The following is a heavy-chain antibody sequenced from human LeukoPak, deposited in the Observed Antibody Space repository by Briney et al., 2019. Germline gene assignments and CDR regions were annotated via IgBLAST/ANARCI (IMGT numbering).Heavy chain of an antibody. Sequence: PSETLSLTCTVSRGSITGSSFFWGWIRQSPGKGLEWIGTISYTGTVHYSPSLQSRLTVSVDTSKNQFSLRLRSVTAADTAVYYCAKGGSDNGNYVYFQHWGQGTLVTVSS. CDR2: ISYTGTV. V-gene: IGHV4-39*07. CDR1: RGSITGSSFF. CDR3: AKGGSDNGNYVYFQH. J-gene: IGHJ1*01. D-gene: IGHD4-11*01.